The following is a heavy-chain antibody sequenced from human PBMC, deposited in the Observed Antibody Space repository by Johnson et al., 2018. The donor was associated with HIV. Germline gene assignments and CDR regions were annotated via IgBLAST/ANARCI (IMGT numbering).Heavy chain of an antibody. CDR3: ASPLEAAAGPMDAFDI. Sequence: QMQLVESGGGVVQPGRSLRLSCAASGFTFSSYAMHWVRQAPGKGLEWVAVISYDGSNKYYADSVKGRFTISRDNSKNTLYLQMNSLRAEDTAVYYCASPLEAAAGPMDAFDIWGQVTMVTVSS. J-gene: IGHJ3*02. V-gene: IGHV3-30-3*01. CDR1: GFTFSSYA. D-gene: IGHD6-13*01. CDR2: ISYDGSNK.